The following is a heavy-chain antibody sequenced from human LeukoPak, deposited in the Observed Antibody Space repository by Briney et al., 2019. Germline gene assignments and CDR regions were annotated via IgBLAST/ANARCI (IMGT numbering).Heavy chain of an antibody. Sequence: GGSLRLSCAASGFTVSSNYMSWVRQAPGQGLECVSAITAGGDTTYYADSVKGRFTISRDNSKNTLYLQMNSLRAEDTAVYYCAKDLGGYFDYWGQGTLVTVSS. D-gene: IGHD3-16*01. CDR1: GFTVSSNY. CDR2: ITAGGDTT. CDR3: AKDLGGYFDY. V-gene: IGHV3-66*02. J-gene: IGHJ4*02.